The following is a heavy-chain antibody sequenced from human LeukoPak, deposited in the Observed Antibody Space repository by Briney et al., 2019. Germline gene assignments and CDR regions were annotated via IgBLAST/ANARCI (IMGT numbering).Heavy chain of an antibody. CDR1: GYTFTNCG. CDR2: ISGYSDNP. V-gene: IGHV1-18*01. J-gene: IGHJ4*02. D-gene: IGHD3-16*01. CDR3: VRDDSVD. Sequence: ASVRVSCKASGYTFTNCGISWVRQAPGQGLEWMGWISGYSDNPNYAQKLQGRVTMTTDPSTSTAYLELRSLRSDDTAIYYCVRDDSVDWGQGTLVTVSS.